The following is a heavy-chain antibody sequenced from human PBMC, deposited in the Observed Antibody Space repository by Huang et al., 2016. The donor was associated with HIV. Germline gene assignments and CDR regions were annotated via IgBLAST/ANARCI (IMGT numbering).Heavy chain of an antibody. CDR2: IYDTGNA. Sequence: QLQLQESGPGLVKASETLSLTCTVSGGSISGSSYFWGWIRQPPGKGLEWIGGIYDTGNADYNPALRSRVTIYVDTSKNQFSLKLTSVTAADTAVYYCARRGFLDWYFDLWGRGSLVTVSS. D-gene: IGHD3-10*01. V-gene: IGHV4-39*01. J-gene: IGHJ2*01. CDR1: GGSISGSSYF. CDR3: ARRGFLDWYFDL.